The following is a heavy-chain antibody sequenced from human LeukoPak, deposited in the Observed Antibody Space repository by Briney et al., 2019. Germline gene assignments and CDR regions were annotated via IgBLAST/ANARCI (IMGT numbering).Heavy chain of an antibody. D-gene: IGHD4-23*01. Sequence: TSETLSLTCTVSGGFISSGRYYWGWIRQPPGKGLEWIGSLQYSGTTYYNPSLKSRVTISVDTSSNKFSLRLTSVTAADTAVYYCARPGGGNYPWGQGTLVTVSS. V-gene: IGHV4-39*01. CDR2: LQYSGTT. CDR1: GGFISSGRYY. CDR3: ARPGGGNYP. J-gene: IGHJ5*02.